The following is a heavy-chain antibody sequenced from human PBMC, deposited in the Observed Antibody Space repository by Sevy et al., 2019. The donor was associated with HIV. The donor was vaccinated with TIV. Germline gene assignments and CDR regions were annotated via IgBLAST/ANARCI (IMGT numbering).Heavy chain of an antibody. CDR2: ISAYNGKT. V-gene: IGHV1-18*04. D-gene: IGHD6-6*01. J-gene: IGHJ6*02. CDR1: GYTFTSYG. Sequence: ASVKVSCKASGYTFTSYGISWVRQAPGQGLGWMGWISAYNGKTNFAQKLQDKFTMTTDTSTSTAYMELRSLRSDDTAVYYCARDGQVYSSSSGGYYYYGMDVWGRGTPVTVSS. CDR3: ARDGQVYSSSSGGYYYYGMDV.